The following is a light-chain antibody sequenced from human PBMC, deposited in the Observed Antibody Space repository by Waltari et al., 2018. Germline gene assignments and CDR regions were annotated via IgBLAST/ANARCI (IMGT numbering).Light chain of an antibody. CDR1: SSDVGGYNY. V-gene: IGLV2-8*01. CDR2: EVT. J-gene: IGLJ3*02. Sequence: PPGQSVTISCTGTSSDVGGYNYVSWYQQHPGKAPKLMIYEVTKRPSGVPDRFSGYKSGTTASLTVSGRQAEDEADYYCSSYAGSRGVFGGATKLTVL. CDR3: SSYAGSRGV.